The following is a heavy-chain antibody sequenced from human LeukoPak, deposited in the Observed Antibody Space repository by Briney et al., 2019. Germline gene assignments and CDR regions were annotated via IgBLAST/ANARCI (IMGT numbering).Heavy chain of an antibody. J-gene: IGHJ5*02. Sequence: GKSLTLSCVASQFTFSHYGMHWVRQAPGKGLEWVAVIWSDGTNQYYADSVKGRFTISRDNSHNTVYLQMNSLRAEDTAVYFCAKDAQRGFDYSNSLETWGQGTLVTVSS. CDR1: QFTFSHYG. CDR3: AKDAQRGFDYSNSLET. V-gene: IGHV3-33*06. D-gene: IGHD4-11*01. CDR2: IWSDGTNQ.